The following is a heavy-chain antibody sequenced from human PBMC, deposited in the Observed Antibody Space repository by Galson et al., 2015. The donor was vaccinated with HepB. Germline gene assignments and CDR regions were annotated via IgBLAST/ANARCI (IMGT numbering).Heavy chain of an antibody. D-gene: IGHD3-10*01. CDR2: ISWDGSYT. CDR3: AKDREITMVRGVMMKY. Sequence: SLRLSCAASGFIFSSFGLHWVRQAPGKGLEWVAFISWDGSYTNYAASVKGRFTISRDNSKNTLFLQMNSLRAEDTAMYFCAKDREITMVRGVMMKYGGQGTLVTVSS. V-gene: IGHV3-30*18. J-gene: IGHJ4*02. CDR1: GFIFSSFG.